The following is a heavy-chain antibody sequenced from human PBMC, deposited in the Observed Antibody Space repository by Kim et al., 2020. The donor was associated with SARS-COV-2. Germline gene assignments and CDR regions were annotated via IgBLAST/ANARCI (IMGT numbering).Heavy chain of an antibody. Sequence: GGSLRLSCAASGFTFSSYAMSWVRQAPGKGLEWVSGISGSGGSTYYADYVKGRFSISRDNSNNTLYLQMHSLRAEDTAVYYCAKDGAYSSYYWYFDVWGRGALVTVSS. J-gene: IGHJ2*01. CDR3: AKDGAYSSYYWYFDV. CDR2: ISGSGGST. D-gene: IGHD5-12*01. CDR1: GFTFSSYA. V-gene: IGHV3-23*01.